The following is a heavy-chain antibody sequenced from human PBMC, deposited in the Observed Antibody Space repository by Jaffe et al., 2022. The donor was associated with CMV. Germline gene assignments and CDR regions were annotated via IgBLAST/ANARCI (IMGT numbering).Heavy chain of an antibody. CDR1: GGSISSSNW. V-gene: IGHV4-4*02. D-gene: IGHD3-3*01. Sequence: QVQLQESGPGLVKPSGTLSLTCAVSGGSISSSNWWSWVRQPPGKGLEWIGEIYHSGSTNYNPSLKSRVTISVDKSKNQFSLKLSSVTAADTAVYYCASSRRGDFWSGNDAFDIWGQGTMVTVSS. CDR2: IYHSGST. CDR3: ASSRRGDFWSGNDAFDI. J-gene: IGHJ3*02.